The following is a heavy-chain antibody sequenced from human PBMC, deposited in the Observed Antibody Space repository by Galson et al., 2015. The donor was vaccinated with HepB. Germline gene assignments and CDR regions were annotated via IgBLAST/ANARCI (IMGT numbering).Heavy chain of an antibody. D-gene: IGHD2-8*01. CDR2: FDPEDGET. V-gene: IGHV1-24*01. CDR1: GYTLTELS. CDR3: ATNPLDYCTNGVCQSHDF. J-gene: IGHJ4*02. Sequence: SVKVSCKVSGYTLTELSMHWVRQSPGTGLEWMGGFDPEDGETIYAQKFQGRLTTTEDTSTDTAYMELSSLRSEDTAVYYCATNPLDYCTNGVCQSHDFWGQGTLVTVSS.